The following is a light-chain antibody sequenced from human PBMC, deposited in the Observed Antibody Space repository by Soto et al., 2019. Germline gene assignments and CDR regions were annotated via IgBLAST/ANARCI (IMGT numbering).Light chain of an antibody. V-gene: IGKV3-11*01. CDR3: QQRHMWPIT. J-gene: IGKJ5*01. Sequence: VLTQPSVTLSLSPGETATLSCSASQSFRSLLAWYQQKPGQAPRLLIFDASNRASGSPPRFSGSGSGTDFTITISSLELEYSAVYYCQQRHMWPITFGQGTRLEIK. CDR1: QSFRSL. CDR2: DAS.